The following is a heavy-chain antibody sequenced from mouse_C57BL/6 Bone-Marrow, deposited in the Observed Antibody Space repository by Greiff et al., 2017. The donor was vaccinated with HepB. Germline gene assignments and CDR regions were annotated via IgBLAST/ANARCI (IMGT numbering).Heavy chain of an antibody. D-gene: IGHD1-1*01. Sequence: QVHLKQSGAELARPGASVKLSCKASGYTFTSYGISWVKQRTGQGLEWIGEIYPRSGNTYYNEKFKGKATLAADKPSSTAYMQLRSLTSEDSAVYFCARDPYCYGFAYWGQGTLVTVSA. CDR3: ARDPYCYGFAY. J-gene: IGHJ3*01. V-gene: IGHV1-81*01. CDR1: GYTFTSYG. CDR2: IYPRSGNT.